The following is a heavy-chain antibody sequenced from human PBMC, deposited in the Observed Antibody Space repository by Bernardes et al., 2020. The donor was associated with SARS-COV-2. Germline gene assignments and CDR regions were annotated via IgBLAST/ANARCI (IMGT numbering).Heavy chain of an antibody. J-gene: IGHJ4*02. V-gene: IGHV4-39*02. D-gene: IGHD3-3*01. CDR2: IYYSGTT. Sequence: SETLSLTCTVSGGSISSSSYYWGWIRQPPGKGLEWIGTIYYSGTTYYNASLKSRVAISADISKNQFSLRLTSVTAADTAVYYCARDRGEVQTLFGVVTGPQYFDFWGQGTLVTVSS. CDR3: ARDRGEVQTLFGVVTGPQYFDF. CDR1: GGSISSSSYY.